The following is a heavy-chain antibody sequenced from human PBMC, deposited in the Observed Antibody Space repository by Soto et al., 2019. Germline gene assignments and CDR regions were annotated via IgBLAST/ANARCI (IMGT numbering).Heavy chain of an antibody. CDR3: AIGGGVGVAGFAAFDM. V-gene: IGHV1-2*02. Sequence: QLHLVQSGAVVKKPGASVTVSCSASGYPVTAYYMHWVRQAPGRGLEWMGGINPATGAAKFTQTFQGRVTTATVASTRTVFMELSGLTSGDTAVFYCAIGGGVGVAGFAAFDMWGQGTLVTVSS. D-gene: IGHD3-3*01. J-gene: IGHJ3*02. CDR1: GYPVTAYY. CDR2: INPATGAA.